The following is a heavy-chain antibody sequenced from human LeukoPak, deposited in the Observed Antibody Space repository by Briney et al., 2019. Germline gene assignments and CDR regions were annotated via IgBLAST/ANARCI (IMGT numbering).Heavy chain of an antibody. Sequence: SETLSLTCAVYGGSLVGYYGGWIRQPPGKGLEWIGEINHSGSTNYNPSLKSRVTISVDTSKNQFSLKLSSVTAADTAVYYCARGVGQLARVGYYYYYYMDVWGKGTTVTVSS. CDR1: GGSLVGYY. J-gene: IGHJ6*03. V-gene: IGHV4-34*01. D-gene: IGHD6-6*01. CDR3: ARGVGQLARVGYYYYYYMDV. CDR2: INHSGST.